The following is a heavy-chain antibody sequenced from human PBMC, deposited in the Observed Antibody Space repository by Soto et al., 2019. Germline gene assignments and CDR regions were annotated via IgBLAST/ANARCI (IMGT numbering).Heavy chain of an antibody. CDR2: IKRKMDGETT. J-gene: IGHJ3*02. Sequence: EVQLVESGGGVAKPGGSLRLSCEASGFSFTDVWMTWVRQAPGKGLEWVGRIKRKMDGETTEYAAPVKGRYSISRDDLKITLFLQMNSLKSEDTAVYYCAVDARCISVDCPGAFDIWGQWTMVTVSS. V-gene: IGHV3-15*01. CDR3: AVDARCISVDCPGAFDI. D-gene: IGHD2-8*01. CDR1: GFSFTDVW.